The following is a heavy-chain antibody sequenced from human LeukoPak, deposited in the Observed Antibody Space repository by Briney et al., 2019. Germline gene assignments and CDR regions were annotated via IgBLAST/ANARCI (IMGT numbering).Heavy chain of an antibody. V-gene: IGHV3-7*01. CDR1: GLTFSSYW. CDR3: ASSRGSGGPFDF. J-gene: IGHJ4*02. D-gene: IGHD3-10*01. CDR2: IKVDGSER. Sequence: PGGSLRLSCAASGLTFSSYWMSWVRQAPGKGLEWVADIKVDGSERYYMDSVRGRFTISRDYSKNSLDLRMNSLRAEDTAVYYCASSRGSGGPFDFWGQGTLVTVSS.